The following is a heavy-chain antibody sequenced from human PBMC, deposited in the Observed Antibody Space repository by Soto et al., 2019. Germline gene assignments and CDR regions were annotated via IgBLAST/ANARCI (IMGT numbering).Heavy chain of an antibody. CDR3: ARVTMVIRDSDHFGVDV. CDR1: GFPIISPYS. D-gene: IGHD4-17*01. J-gene: IGHJ6*02. CDR2: ISHTGTT. Sequence: SETLSLTCLVSGFPIISPYSCGGIQQPPGKGLEWNGSISHTGTTSYSPSLTSRVSISVDTSKNQVSLKLTSVTAADTAVYFCARVTMVIRDSDHFGVDVWGHGTTVTVSS. V-gene: IGHV4-38-2*02.